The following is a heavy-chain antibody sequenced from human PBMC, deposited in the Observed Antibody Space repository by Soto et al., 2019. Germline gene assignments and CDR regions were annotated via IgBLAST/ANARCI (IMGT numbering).Heavy chain of an antibody. CDR1: GFTFSSSD. CDR2: IGSAGDP. CDR3: ARWNWQQLAFDY. D-gene: IGHD6-13*01. Sequence: GRSLRLSCAASGFTFSSSDMHWVRQATGKGLEWVSGIGSAGDPYYAGSVKGRFTISRENAKNSLYLQMNSLRAGDTAVYYCARWNWQQLAFDYWGQGTLVTGSS. J-gene: IGHJ4*02. V-gene: IGHV3-13*05.